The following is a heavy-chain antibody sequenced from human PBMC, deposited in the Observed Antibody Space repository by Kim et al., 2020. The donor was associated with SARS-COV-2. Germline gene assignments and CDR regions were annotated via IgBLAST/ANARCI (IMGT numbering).Heavy chain of an antibody. D-gene: IGHD3-10*01. J-gene: IGHJ4*02. CDR3: ARCRSGFGELSSHN. Sequence: SETLSLTCTVSGGSISSYYWSWIRQPPGKGLEWIGYIYYSGSTNYNPSPKSRVTISVDTSTNQSSLKLIAVTAADTAVFYCARCRSGFGELSSHNWGQGT. CDR2: IYYSGST. CDR1: GGSISSYY. V-gene: IGHV4-59*01.